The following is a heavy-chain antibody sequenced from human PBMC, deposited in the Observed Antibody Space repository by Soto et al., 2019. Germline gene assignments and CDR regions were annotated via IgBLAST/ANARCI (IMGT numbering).Heavy chain of an antibody. D-gene: IGHD2-15*01. CDR3: AKRRGAGGHLDY. CDR2: VSIGGST. J-gene: IGHJ4*02. CDR1: GFTFSSYA. Sequence: DVQLLESGGGLVQPAGSLRLSCAASGFTFSSYAMGWVRQGPGKGLGWVAVVSIGGSTHYADSVRGRFTISRDNSKNTLSLQMNSLTAEDTAVYFCAKRRGAGGHLDYWGQGALVTVSS. V-gene: IGHV3-23*01.